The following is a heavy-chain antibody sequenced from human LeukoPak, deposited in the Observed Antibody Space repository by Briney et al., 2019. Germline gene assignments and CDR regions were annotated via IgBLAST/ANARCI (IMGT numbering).Heavy chain of an antibody. Sequence: GGSLRLSCAASGFTFSNAWMSWVRQAPGKGLEWVGRIKSKTDGGTTDYAAPVKGRFTISRDDSKNTLYLQMNSLKTEDTAVYYCTTVRDDYGDQHFDYWGQGTLVTVSS. CDR3: TTVRDDYGDQHFDY. CDR1: GFTFSNAW. CDR2: IKSKTDGGTT. J-gene: IGHJ4*02. D-gene: IGHD4-17*01. V-gene: IGHV3-15*01.